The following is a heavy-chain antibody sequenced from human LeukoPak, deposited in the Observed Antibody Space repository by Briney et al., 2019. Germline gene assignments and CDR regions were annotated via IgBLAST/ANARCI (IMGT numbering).Heavy chain of an antibody. CDR2: IYYSGST. Sequence: SETLSLTCTVSGGSISSGGYYWSWIRQHPGKGLEWIGYIYYSGSTYYNPSLTSRVTISVDTSKNQFSLKLSSVTAADTAVYYCARKAVTGYYYYGMDVWGQGTTVTVSS. D-gene: IGHD1-14*01. J-gene: IGHJ6*02. V-gene: IGHV4-31*03. CDR3: ARKAVTGYYYYGMDV. CDR1: GGSISSGGYY.